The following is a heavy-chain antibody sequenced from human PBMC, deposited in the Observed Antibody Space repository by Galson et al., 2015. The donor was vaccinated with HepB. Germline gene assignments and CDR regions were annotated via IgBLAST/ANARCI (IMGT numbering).Heavy chain of an antibody. CDR2: VSLDGTKM. V-gene: IGHV3-7*03. CDR3: ARDGMFRRKAHSKLDY. Sequence: SLRLSCAASGFTFSHYGMSWVRQGPEKGLEWVAGVSLDGTKMAYADSVKGRFTISRDNADSSLSLQMYSLRGEDTAVYYCARDGMFRRKAHSKLDYWGQGTLVTVSS. D-gene: IGHD3-10*02. CDR1: GFTFSHYG. J-gene: IGHJ4*02.